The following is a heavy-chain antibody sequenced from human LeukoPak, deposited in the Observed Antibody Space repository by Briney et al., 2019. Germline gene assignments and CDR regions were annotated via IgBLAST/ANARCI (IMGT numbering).Heavy chain of an antibody. J-gene: IGHJ6*02. CDR1: GFTFSSYR. CDR3: ATLGLTTVTTTAGMDV. V-gene: IGHV3-21*01. CDR2: ISSSSSYI. D-gene: IGHD4-17*01. Sequence: GGSLRLSCAASGFTFSSYRMNWVRQAPGKGREWVSSISSSSSYIYYADSVKGRFTISRDNAKNSLYLQMNSLRAEDTAVYYCATLGLTTVTTTAGMDVWGQGTTVTVSS.